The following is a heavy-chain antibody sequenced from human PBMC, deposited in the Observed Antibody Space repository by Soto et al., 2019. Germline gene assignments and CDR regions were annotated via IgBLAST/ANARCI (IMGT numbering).Heavy chain of an antibody. CDR3: AKTTDGWFSAFEI. J-gene: IGHJ3*02. D-gene: IGHD6-19*01. CDR1: GFTFSRHT. CDR2: ITYSGRTT. Sequence: GGSLRLSCTGSGFTFSRHTMHWVRQAPGKGLEWVALITYSGRTTYYADSVKGRFTFSRDNSKKTMYLQMNSLRAEDTAVYYCAKTTDGWFSAFEIWGQGTMVTVSS. V-gene: IGHV3-23*01.